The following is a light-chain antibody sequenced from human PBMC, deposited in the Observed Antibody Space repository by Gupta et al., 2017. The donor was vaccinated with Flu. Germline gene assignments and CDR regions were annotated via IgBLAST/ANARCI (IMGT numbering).Light chain of an antibody. V-gene: IGLV2-11*01. CDR3: SSHAGRVTWV. CDR2: DVT. J-gene: IGLJ1*01. CDR1: SNEVGGYNR. Sequence: SAPTQPRSLSGAPGQSVTISYPRTSNEVGGYNRVSWYEQRPGNAPKLILYDVTERPSGVPDRFSGSKSGNTASLTISGLQADDEADYYCSSHAGRVTWVFGTGTTVTVL.